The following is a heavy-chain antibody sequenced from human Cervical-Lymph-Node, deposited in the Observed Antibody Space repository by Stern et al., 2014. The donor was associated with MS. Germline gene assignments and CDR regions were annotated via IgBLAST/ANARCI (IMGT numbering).Heavy chain of an antibody. Sequence: EVHLVESGGGLVQPGGSLRLSCAASGFTFSSYWMHWVRQAPGKGLVWVSRINSDGSSTSYADSVKGRFTISRDNAKNTLYLQMNSLRAEDTAVYYCARDRRGSYYHYYYYYGMDVWGQGTTVTVSS. V-gene: IGHV3-74*01. CDR1: GFTFSSYW. CDR3: ARDRRGSYYHYYYYYGMDV. CDR2: INSDGSST. D-gene: IGHD1-26*01. J-gene: IGHJ6*02.